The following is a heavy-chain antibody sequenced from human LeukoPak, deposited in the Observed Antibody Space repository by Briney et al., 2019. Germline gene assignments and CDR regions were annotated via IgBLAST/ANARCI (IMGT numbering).Heavy chain of an antibody. CDR2: INPNSGGT. D-gene: IGHD1-1*01. CDR3: ARDDALQDYYGMDV. J-gene: IGHJ6*02. Sequence: ASVKVSCKASGYTFTGYYMHWVRQAPGQGLEWMGWINPNSGGTNYAQKFQGRVTMTRDTSISTAYMELSRLRSDDTAVYYCARDDALQDYYGMDVWGQGTTVTVSS. V-gene: IGHV1-2*02. CDR1: GYTFTGYY.